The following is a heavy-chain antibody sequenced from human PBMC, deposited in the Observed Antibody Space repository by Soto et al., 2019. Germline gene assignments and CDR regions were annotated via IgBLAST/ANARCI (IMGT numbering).Heavy chain of an antibody. V-gene: IGHV3-49*03. CDR2: IRSKAYGGTT. J-gene: IGHJ6*03. CDR1: GFTFGDYA. Sequence: GGSLRLSCTASGFTFGDYAMSWFRQAPGKGLEWVGFIRSKAYGGTTEYAASVKGRFTISRDDSKSIAYLQMNSLKTEDTAVYYCTRSGGSDRFYYYMDVWGKGTTVTVSS. D-gene: IGHD1-26*01. CDR3: TRSGGSDRFYYYMDV.